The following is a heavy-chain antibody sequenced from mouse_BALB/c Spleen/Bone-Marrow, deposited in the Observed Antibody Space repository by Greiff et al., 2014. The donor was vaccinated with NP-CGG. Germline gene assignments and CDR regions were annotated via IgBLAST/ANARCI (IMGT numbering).Heavy chain of an antibody. CDR2: ISSGSSTI. V-gene: IGHV5-17*02. Sequence: EVKLVESGGGLAQPGGSRKLSCAASGFTFSSFGMHWVRQAPEKGLGWVAYISSGSSTIYYADTVKGRFTISRDNPKNTLFLQMTSLRSEDTAMYYCVRSYDAYAMAFWGQGTSVTVSS. D-gene: IGHD2-3*01. CDR3: VRSYDAYAMAF. CDR1: GFTFSSFG. J-gene: IGHJ4*01.